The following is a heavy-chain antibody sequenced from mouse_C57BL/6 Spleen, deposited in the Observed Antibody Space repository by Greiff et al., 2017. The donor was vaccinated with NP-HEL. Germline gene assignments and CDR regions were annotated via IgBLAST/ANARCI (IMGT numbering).Heavy chain of an antibody. J-gene: IGHJ1*03. D-gene: IGHD1-1*01. V-gene: IGHV5-9-1*02. CDR1: GFTFSSYA. CDR2: ISSGGDYI. Sequence: EVQRVESGEGLVKPGGSLKLSCAASGFTFSSYAMSWVRQTPEKRLEWVAYISSGGDYIYYADTVKGRFTISRDNARNTLYLQMSSLKSEDTAMYYCTRDSPLDYYGSSSGYFDVWGTGTTVTVSS. CDR3: TRDSPLDYYGSSSGYFDV.